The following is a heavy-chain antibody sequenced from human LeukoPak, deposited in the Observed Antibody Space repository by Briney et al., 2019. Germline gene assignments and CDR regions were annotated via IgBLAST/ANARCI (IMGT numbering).Heavy chain of an antibody. J-gene: IGHJ4*02. V-gene: IGHV4-34*01. Sequence: SETLSLTCAVYGGSFSGYYWSWIRQPPGKGLEWIGEINHSGSTNYNPSLKSRVTISVDTSKNQFSLKLSSVTAADTAVYYCARGSIAAADGGPRTDYWGRGTLVTVSS. CDR3: ARGSIAAADGGPRTDY. CDR2: INHSGST. CDR1: GGSFSGYY. D-gene: IGHD6-13*01.